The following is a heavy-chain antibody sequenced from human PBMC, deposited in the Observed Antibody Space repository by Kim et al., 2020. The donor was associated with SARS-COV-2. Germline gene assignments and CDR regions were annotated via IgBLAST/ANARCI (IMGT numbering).Heavy chain of an antibody. CDR1: GFTFSSYS. CDR2: ISSSSSYI. V-gene: IGHV3-21*01. CDR3: ARALTAYGSGSYGGAFDI. D-gene: IGHD3-10*01. Sequence: GGSLRLSCAASGFTFSSYSMNWVRQAPGKGLEWVSSISSSSSYIYYADSVKGRFTISRDNAKNSLYLQMNSLRAEDTAVYYCARALTAYGSGSYGGAFDIWGQGTMVTVSS. J-gene: IGHJ3*02.